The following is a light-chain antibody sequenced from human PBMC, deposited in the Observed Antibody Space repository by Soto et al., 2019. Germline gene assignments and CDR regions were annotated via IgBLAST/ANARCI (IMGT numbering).Light chain of an antibody. CDR2: KAS. Sequence: DLPMTHSPSTLSASVGDGLTITCRASPIISSWSALYPQKTGKAPTLLXYKASRLESGVPSRFSGSGSGTHLILTISSLQPEDFATYYCQQFNSLFGQGTRLEIK. J-gene: IGKJ5*01. V-gene: IGKV1-5*03. CDR3: QQFNSL. CDR1: PIISSW.